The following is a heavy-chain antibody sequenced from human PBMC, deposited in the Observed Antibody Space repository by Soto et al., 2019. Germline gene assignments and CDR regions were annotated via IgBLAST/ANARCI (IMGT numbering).Heavy chain of an antibody. D-gene: IGHD3-10*01. Sequence: QVQLQESGPGLVKPSQTLSLTCTVSGGSFSSGDYYWSCLRQPPGKGLEWVGYNYYSRSTYYNPYLNRRVTIAVDTSKHQFPLKLSSVTAADTAVYYGARDPQGSGSYYYDYDMDVWGQGTTVTVSS. CDR1: GGSFSSGDYY. J-gene: IGHJ6*02. CDR2: NYYSRST. V-gene: IGHV4-30-4*01. CDR3: ARDPQGSGSYYYDYDMDV.